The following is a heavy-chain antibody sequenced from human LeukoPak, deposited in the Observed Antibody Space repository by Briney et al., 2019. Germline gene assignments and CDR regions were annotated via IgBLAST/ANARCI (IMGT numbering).Heavy chain of an antibody. CDR1: GGSISSYY. Sequence: TSETLSLTCTVPGGSISSYYWSWIRQPPGEGLEWIAYIYYTGRTNYNPSLKSRVTISVDTSENQLSLELISVTAADTAVCFCARLVTSYDILTGYSYYFDSWGQGTLVTVSS. D-gene: IGHD3-9*01. V-gene: IGHV4-59*08. CDR3: ARLVTSYDILTGYSYYFDS. J-gene: IGHJ4*02. CDR2: IYYTGRT.